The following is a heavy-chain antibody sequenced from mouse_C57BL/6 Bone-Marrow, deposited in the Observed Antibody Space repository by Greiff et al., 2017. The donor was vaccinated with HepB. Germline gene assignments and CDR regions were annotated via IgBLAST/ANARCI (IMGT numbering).Heavy chain of an antibody. CDR2: ISYDGSN. Sequence: ESGPGLVKPSQSLSLTCSVTGYSITSGYYWNWIRQFPGNKLEWMGYISYDGSNNYNPSLKNRISITRDTSKNQFFLKLNSVTTEDTATYYCARDFYYYGSSSSYWGQGTLVTVSA. V-gene: IGHV3-6*01. CDR3: ARDFYYYGSSSSY. CDR1: GYSITSGYY. D-gene: IGHD1-1*01. J-gene: IGHJ3*01.